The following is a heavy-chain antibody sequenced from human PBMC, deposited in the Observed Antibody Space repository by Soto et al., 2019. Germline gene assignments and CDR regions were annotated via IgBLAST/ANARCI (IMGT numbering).Heavy chain of an antibody. CDR1: GFTFNSLS. CDR3: EREPYGDSQYFDS. CDR2: ISHDGRVT. D-gene: IGHD2-21*02. V-gene: IGHV3-30*04. J-gene: IGHJ4*02. Sequence: QVQLVESGGGMVQPGTSLRLSCAASGFTFNSLSLHWVRQRPDKGLEWVAVISHDGRVTFYADFVKGRFTVSRDNSKNPIYLQVNSLRAEDTAVYYCEREPYGDSQYFDSWGQGTLVTVSS.